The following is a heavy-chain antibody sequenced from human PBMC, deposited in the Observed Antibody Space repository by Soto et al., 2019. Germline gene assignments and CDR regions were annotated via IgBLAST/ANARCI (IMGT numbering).Heavy chain of an antibody. D-gene: IGHD3-16*01. Sequence: SGGSLRLSCAVSGFTFDDNAMHWVRQAPEKGLEWVSGINWKSDIGYADSVKGRFTTSRDNAENSLYLQMNSLRAEDTALYYCAISQDRGGRTTFIYWGQGTQVTVSS. V-gene: IGHV3-9*01. CDR2: INWKSDI. CDR1: GFTFDDNA. J-gene: IGHJ4*02. CDR3: AISQDRGGRTTFIY.